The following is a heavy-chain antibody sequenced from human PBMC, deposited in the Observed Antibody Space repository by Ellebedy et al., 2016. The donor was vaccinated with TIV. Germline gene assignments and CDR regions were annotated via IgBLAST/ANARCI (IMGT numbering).Heavy chain of an antibody. CDR2: SKNKVNSYSA. Sequence: GGSLRLXXAASGFTFSDHYMDWVRQAPGKGLEWVGRSKNKVNSYSAHYAASVKDSFTISRDDSKDFLYLQMNSLKTEDTAVYYCARDKYGSYDYWGQGTLVTVSS. CDR1: GFTFSDHY. J-gene: IGHJ4*02. CDR3: ARDKYGSYDY. D-gene: IGHD1-26*01. V-gene: IGHV3-72*01.